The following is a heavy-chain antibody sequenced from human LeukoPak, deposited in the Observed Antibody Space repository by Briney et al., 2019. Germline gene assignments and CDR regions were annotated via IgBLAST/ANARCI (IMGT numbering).Heavy chain of an antibody. CDR2: ISAYNGNT. V-gene: IGHV1-18*01. J-gene: IGHJ4*02. CDR1: GYTFTSYG. CDR3: AREPSIAVAGGVDY. D-gene: IGHD6-19*01. Sequence: ASVKVSCKASGYTFTSYGISWVRQAPGQGLEWMGWISAYNGNTNYAQKLQGRVTMTRDTSTSTVYMELSSLRSKDTAVYYCAREPSIAVAGGVDYWGQGTLVTVSS.